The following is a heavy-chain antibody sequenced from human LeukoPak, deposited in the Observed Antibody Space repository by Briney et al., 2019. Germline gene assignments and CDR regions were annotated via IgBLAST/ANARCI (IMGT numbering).Heavy chain of an antibody. J-gene: IGHJ1*01. CDR3: ARDQALYDSSGYYEPFLPLTNLEYFQH. CDR1: GYTFTSYG. CDR2: ISAYNGNT. V-gene: IGHV1-18*01. D-gene: IGHD3-22*01. Sequence: ASVKVSCKASGYTFTSYGISWVRQAPGQGLEWMEWISAYNGNTNYAQKLQGRVTMTTDTSTSTAYMELRSLRSDDTAVYYCARDQALYDSSGYYEPFLPLTNLEYFQHWGQGTLVTVSS.